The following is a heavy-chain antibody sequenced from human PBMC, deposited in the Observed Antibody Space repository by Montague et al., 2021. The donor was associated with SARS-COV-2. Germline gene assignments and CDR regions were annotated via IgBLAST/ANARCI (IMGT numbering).Heavy chain of an antibody. CDR2: IRSKAYGGTT. J-gene: IGHJ6*02. Sequence: SLRLSCAASGFTFGDYAMSWFRQAPGKGLEWVGFIRSKAYGGTTEYAASAKGRFTISRDDSKSIAYLQMNSLRTEDTAVYYCTSTGSYARGMDVWGQGTTVTVSS. D-gene: IGHD1-26*01. CDR1: GFTFGDYA. CDR3: TSTGSYARGMDV. V-gene: IGHV3-49*03.